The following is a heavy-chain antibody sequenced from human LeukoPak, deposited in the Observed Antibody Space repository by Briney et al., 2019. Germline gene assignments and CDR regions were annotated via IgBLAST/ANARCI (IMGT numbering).Heavy chain of an antibody. CDR1: GYTFTNYG. CDR3: ARDSWTRYSSNYFDY. V-gene: IGHV1-18*04. Sequence: ASVKVSCKTSGYTFTNYGVSWVRQAPGQGPEWMAWISAYNGNTNYAQKLQGRVTMTTDTSTSTAYMELRSLRSDDTAVYYCARDSWTRYSSNYFDYWGQGTLVTVSS. D-gene: IGHD6-13*01. J-gene: IGHJ4*02. CDR2: ISAYNGNT.